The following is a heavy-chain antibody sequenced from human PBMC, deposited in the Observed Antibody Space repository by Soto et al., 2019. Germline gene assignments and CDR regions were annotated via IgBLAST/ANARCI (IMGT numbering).Heavy chain of an antibody. Sequence: ASVKVSCKASGYTFTSYGISWVRQAPGQGLEWMGWISAYNGNTNYAQKLQGRVTMTTDTSTSTAYMELRSLRSDDTAVYYCARRRMVGVVIRPYTLDYCGQGTMVTVSS. D-gene: IGHD3-3*01. J-gene: IGHJ4*02. V-gene: IGHV1-18*04. CDR3: ARRRMVGVVIRPYTLDY. CDR2: ISAYNGNT. CDR1: GYTFTSYG.